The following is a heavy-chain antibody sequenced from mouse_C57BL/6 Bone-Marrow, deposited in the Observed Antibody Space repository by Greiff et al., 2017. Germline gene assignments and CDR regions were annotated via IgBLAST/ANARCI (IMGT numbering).Heavy chain of an antibody. J-gene: IGHJ3*01. CDR2: INPNNGGT. CDR3: APNDGYPFAY. V-gene: IGHV1-26*01. D-gene: IGHD2-3*01. CDR1: GYTFTDYY. Sequence: VQLQQSGPELVKPGASVKISCKASGYTFTDYYMNWVKQSHGKSLEWIGDINPNNGGTSYNQKFKGKATLTVDKSSSTAYMELRSLTSEDSAVYYCAPNDGYPFAYWGQGTLVTVSA.